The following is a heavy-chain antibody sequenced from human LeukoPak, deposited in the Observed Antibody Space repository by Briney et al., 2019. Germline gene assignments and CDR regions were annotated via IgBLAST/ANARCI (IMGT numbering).Heavy chain of an antibody. CDR1: GGTFSSYA. CDR2: IIPIFGTA. Sequence: SVKVSCKASGGTFSSYAISWVRQAPGQGLEWMGGIIPIFGTANYAQKFQGRVTITADESTSTAYMELSSLRSEDTAVYYCARGPRTTGTTYYYYGMDVWGKGTTVTVSS. CDR3: ARGPRTTGTTYYYYGMDV. J-gene: IGHJ6*04. V-gene: IGHV1-69*01. D-gene: IGHD1-1*01.